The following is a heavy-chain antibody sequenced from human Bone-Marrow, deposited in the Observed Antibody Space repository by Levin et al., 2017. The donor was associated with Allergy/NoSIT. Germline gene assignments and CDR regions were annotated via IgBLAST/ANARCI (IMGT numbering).Heavy chain of an antibody. D-gene: IGHD5-12*01. Sequence: GGSLRLSCQASGFTFEDYAMHWVRQVPGKGLEWVSGITWNSVNIGYADSVKGRFTISRDNAKNSVYLEMNSLRLEDTAFYYCVKDILSAYEMGYFDHWGQGILVTVSS. J-gene: IGHJ4*01. CDR1: GFTFEDYA. CDR3: VKDILSAYEMGYFDH. V-gene: IGHV3-9*01. CDR2: ITWNSVNI.